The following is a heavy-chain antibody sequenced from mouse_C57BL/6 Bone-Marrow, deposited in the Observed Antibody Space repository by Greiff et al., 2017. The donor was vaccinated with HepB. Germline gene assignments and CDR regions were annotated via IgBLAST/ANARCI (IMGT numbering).Heavy chain of an antibody. V-gene: IGHV14-4*01. CDR3: LTPYYFDY. CDR2: IDPENGDT. CDR1: GFNIKDDY. Sequence: EVQLQQSGAELVRPGASVKLSCTASGFNIKDDYMHWVKQRPEQGLEWIGWIDPENGDTEYASNFQGKATITADTSSNKAYLQLSSLTSEDTAVYYCLTPYYFDYWGQGTTLTVSS. J-gene: IGHJ2*01.